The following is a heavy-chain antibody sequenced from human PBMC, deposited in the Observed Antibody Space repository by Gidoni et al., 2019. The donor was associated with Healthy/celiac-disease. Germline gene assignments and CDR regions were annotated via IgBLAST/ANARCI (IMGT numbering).Heavy chain of an antibody. CDR3: ATGGRGDDSSGYYYSFDY. Sequence: EVQLLESGGGLVQPGGSLRLSCAASGFTFSSYAMSWVRQAPGKGLEWVSAIRGSGGSTYYADSVKGRFTISRDKSKNTLYLQMNSLRAEDTAVYYCATGGRGDDSSGYYYSFDYWGQGTLVTVSS. J-gene: IGHJ4*02. CDR2: IRGSGGST. CDR1: GFTFSSYA. D-gene: IGHD3-22*01. V-gene: IGHV3-23*01.